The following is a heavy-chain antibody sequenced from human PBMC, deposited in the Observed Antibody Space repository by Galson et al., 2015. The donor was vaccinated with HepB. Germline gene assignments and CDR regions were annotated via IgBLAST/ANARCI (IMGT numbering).Heavy chain of an antibody. Sequence: SLRLSCAASGFTFSDYSLNWVRQTPGQGLEWLSYIDTTSTFRYYADSVKGRFTISRDNAKNSVFLEMTGLRAEGTAVYYCARSLYDLLSGYYPDYWGQGTLVTVSS. D-gene: IGHD3/OR15-3a*01. V-gene: IGHV3-21*05. CDR2: IDTTSTFR. CDR3: ARSLYDLLSGYYPDY. CDR1: GFTFSDYS. J-gene: IGHJ4*02.